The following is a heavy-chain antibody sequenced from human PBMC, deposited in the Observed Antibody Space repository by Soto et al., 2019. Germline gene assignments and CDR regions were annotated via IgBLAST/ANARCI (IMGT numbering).Heavy chain of an antibody. D-gene: IGHD2-21*01. J-gene: IGHJ5*02. CDR3: AREAEASAQVPIPGDA. CDR1: GFTFSNYA. CDR2: ISGSGRMT. V-gene: IGHV3-23*01. Sequence: EVQLLESGGGLVQPGGSLRLSCAGSGFTFSNYAMTWVRQAPGKGLEWVSGISGSGRMTYYADSVKGHFTVSRDNSKNTLYLQMNSVRAEDTAVYYCAREAEASAQVPIPGDAWGQGSLVTVSS.